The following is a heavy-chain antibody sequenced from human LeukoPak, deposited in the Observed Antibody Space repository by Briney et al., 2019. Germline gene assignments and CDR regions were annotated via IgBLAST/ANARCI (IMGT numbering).Heavy chain of an antibody. D-gene: IGHD2-2*01. CDR1: GFTFSSYA. CDR3: AKGRVRDYSSSATGAFDI. CDR2: ISGSGGTT. Sequence: PGGPLRLSCAASGFTFSSYAMSWVRQAPGKGLEWVSAISGSGGTTYYADSVKGRFTISRDNSKNTLYLQMNSLRAEDAAVYYCAKGRVRDYSSSATGAFDIWGQGTMVTVSS. V-gene: IGHV3-23*01. J-gene: IGHJ3*02.